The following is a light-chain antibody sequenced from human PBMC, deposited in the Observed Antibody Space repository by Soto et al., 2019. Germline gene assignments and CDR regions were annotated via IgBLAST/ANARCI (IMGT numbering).Light chain of an antibody. J-gene: IGKJ5*01. Sequence: EIELTQSPATLSLSPGERATLSCRASQNVEGYLAWYQQQPGQAPRLLIYDASNRATGIPARFSGSGSGTDFTLTISSLEPEDFAVYYCQQRKTWPPITFGQGTRLEIK. CDR1: QNVEGY. CDR3: QQRKTWPPIT. CDR2: DAS. V-gene: IGKV3-11*01.